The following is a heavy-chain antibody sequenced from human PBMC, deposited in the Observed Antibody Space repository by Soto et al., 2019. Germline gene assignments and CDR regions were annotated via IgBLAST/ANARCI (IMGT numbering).Heavy chain of an antibody. CDR3: ARYDYDNTIYSIDY. CDR1: GASVSSTKW. J-gene: IGHJ4*02. CDR2: IHHSETT. Sequence: SETLSLTCAVSGASVSSTKWWSWVRQSPGKGLEWIGEIHHSETTNYNPSLKSRVTISIDKSKNQFSLKLSSVTAADTAVYYWARYDYDNTIYSIDYWGQGALVTVS. V-gene: IGHV4-4*02. D-gene: IGHD3-22*01.